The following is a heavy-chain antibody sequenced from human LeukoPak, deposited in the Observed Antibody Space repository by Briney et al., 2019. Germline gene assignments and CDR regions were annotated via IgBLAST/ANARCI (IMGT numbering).Heavy chain of an antibody. CDR3: ARDSYYGSGSYYRYTFDY. J-gene: IGHJ4*02. D-gene: IGHD3-10*01. CDR2: FYSGGST. V-gene: IGHV3-53*01. Sequence: GGSLRLSCAASGFSVSRNYMSWVRQAPGQGLEWVSVFYSGGSTYYADSVKGRFTISRDNSKNTLYLQMNSLRAEDTAVYYCARDSYYGSGSYYRYTFDYWGQGTLVTVSS. CDR1: GFSVSRNY.